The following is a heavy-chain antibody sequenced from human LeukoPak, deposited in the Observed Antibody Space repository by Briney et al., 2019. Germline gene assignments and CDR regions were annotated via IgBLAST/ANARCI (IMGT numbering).Heavy chain of an antibody. D-gene: IGHD6-13*01. CDR1: GGSISSGGYS. CDR3: AREESSSWFEFDP. Sequence: PSETLSLTCAVSGGSISSGGYSWSWIRQPPGKGLEWIGYIYYSGSTYYNPSLKSRVTISVDTSKNQFSLKLSSVTAADTAVYYCAREESSSWFEFDPWGQGTLVTVSS. CDR2: IYYSGST. V-gene: IGHV4-30-4*07. J-gene: IGHJ5*02.